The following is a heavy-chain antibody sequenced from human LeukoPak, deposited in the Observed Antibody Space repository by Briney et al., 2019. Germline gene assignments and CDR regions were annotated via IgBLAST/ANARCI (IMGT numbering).Heavy chain of an antibody. Sequence: SQTLSLTCTVSGGSISSSGYYWSWIRQHPGKGLEWIGYIYYSGSTDYNPSLKSRVTISVDTSKNQFSLKLSSVTAADTAVYYCARGEYCSSTSCLYAFDIWGQGTMVTVSS. V-gene: IGHV4-31*03. D-gene: IGHD2-2*01. CDR3: ARGEYCSSTSCLYAFDI. CDR1: GGSISSSGYY. J-gene: IGHJ3*02. CDR2: IYYSGST.